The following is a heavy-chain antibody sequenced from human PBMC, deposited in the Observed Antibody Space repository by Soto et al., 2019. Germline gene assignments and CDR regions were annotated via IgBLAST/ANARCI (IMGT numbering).Heavy chain of an antibody. CDR3: ARLRYYGSGSYYYYSGMAV. CDR1: GYSFTSYW. V-gene: IGHV5-10-1*01. D-gene: IGHD3-10*01. CDR2: IDPSDSYT. Sequence: PGESLKISCKGSGYSFTSYWISWVRQMPGKGLEWMGRIDPSDSYTNYSPSLQGHVTFSADKSINTAYRQWSSLKASDTAMYDCARLRYYGSGSYYYYSGMAVWGQGTTAT. J-gene: IGHJ6*02.